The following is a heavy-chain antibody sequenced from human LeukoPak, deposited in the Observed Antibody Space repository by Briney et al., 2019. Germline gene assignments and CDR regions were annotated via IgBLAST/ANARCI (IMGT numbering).Heavy chain of an antibody. Sequence: SGGSLRLSCAASGFTFDDYGMSWVRQAPGKGLEWVSGINWNGGSTGYADSVKGRLTISRDNAKNSLYLQMNSLRAEDTALYHCASSCSSTSCYGRDVWGKGTTVTVSS. CDR1: GFTFDDYG. CDR3: ASSCSSTSCYGRDV. V-gene: IGHV3-20*01. D-gene: IGHD2-2*01. J-gene: IGHJ6*04. CDR2: INWNGGST.